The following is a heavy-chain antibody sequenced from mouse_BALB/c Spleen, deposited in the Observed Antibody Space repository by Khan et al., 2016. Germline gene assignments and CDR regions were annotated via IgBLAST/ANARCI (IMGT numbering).Heavy chain of an antibody. CDR2: IYPGNGDT. Sequence: QVQLQQPGAELVKPGASVKMSCKASGYTFTSYNMHWVKQTPGQGLEWIGAIYPGNGDTSYTQKFKGKATLTADKSSSTAYMQLSSLTSEDSAVYYCAREGNYFDYWGQGTTLTVSS. V-gene: IGHV1-12*01. CDR3: AREGNYFDY. CDR1: GYTFTSYN. J-gene: IGHJ2*01. D-gene: IGHD2-14*01.